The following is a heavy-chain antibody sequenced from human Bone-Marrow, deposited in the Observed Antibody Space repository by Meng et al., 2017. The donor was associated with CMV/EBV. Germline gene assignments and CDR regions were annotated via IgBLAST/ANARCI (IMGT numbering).Heavy chain of an antibody. CDR1: GFTFSSYW. V-gene: IGHV3-7*01. CDR3: ARDRTRPYSSSAGGYYYGMDV. J-gene: IGHJ6*02. CDR2: IKQDGGGK. Sequence: GESLKIAGAASGFTFSSYWMSWVRQAPGKGLEWVANIKQDGGGKYYVDSVKGRFTISRDNAKNSLYLQMNSLRAEDTAVYYCARDRTRPYSSSAGGYYYGMDVWGQGTTVTVSS. D-gene: IGHD6-6*01.